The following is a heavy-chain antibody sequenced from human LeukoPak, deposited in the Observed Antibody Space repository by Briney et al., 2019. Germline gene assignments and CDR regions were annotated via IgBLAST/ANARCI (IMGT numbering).Heavy chain of an antibody. V-gene: IGHV4-61*02. D-gene: IGHD3-22*01. CDR3: ARDPIVVVITGGAFDI. Sequence: SETLSLTCTVSGGSISSGSYSWSWIRQPGGNGLEWFGRIYTSGSTNYNPSLKSRVTISVDTSNNQFSLKLSSVTAADTAVYYCARDPIVVVITGGAFDIWGQGTMVTV. J-gene: IGHJ3*02. CDR2: IYTSGST. CDR1: GGSISSGSYS.